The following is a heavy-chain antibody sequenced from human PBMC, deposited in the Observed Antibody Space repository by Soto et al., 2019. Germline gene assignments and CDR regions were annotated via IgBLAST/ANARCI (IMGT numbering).Heavy chain of an antibody. J-gene: IGHJ6*03. CDR1: GDSFNDYY. V-gene: IGHV1-2*04. CDR3: ARESGGATAPLDYYYFYMDV. D-gene: IGHD5-12*01. Sequence: QVQLVQSGAEVRKPGAPVTVSCRSSGDSFNDYYIHWVRQAPGQGFEWMGWINTNGGDTKYAQKLQGWVSMTRDTSIRTVYMQLSRLRSDDTAVYYCARESGGATAPLDYYYFYMDVWGTGTTVTVSS. CDR2: INTNGGDT.